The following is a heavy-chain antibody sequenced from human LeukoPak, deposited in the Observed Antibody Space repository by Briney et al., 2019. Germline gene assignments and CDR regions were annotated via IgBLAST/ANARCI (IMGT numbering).Heavy chain of an antibody. V-gene: IGHV3-21*01. D-gene: IGHD6-13*01. CDR2: ISGGSSYI. CDR3: ARGDQGSSWYLGHSDAFDI. J-gene: IGHJ3*02. CDR1: GFTFSSYS. Sequence: GGSLRLSCAASGFTFSSYSMNWVRQAPGKGLEWVSSISGGSSYIYYADSVKGRFTTSRDNAKNSLFLQMNSLRAEDTAMYYCARGDQGSSWYLGHSDAFDIWGQGTMVTVSS.